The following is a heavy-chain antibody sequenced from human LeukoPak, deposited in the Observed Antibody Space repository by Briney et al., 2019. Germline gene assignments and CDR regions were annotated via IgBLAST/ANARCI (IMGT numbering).Heavy chain of an antibody. CDR1: GITFNTYT. CDR2: ITGNGVST. D-gene: IGHD6-13*01. J-gene: IGHJ4*02. V-gene: IGHV3-23*01. CDR3: AKGLHSSSWYSDS. Sequence: GGSLRLSCAASGITFNTYTMNWVRLVPGKGLEWVSLITGNGVSTYYADSVKGRFTISRDNSKNTLYLQMNSLRAEDTAVYYCAKGLHSSSWYSDSWGQGTLVTVSS.